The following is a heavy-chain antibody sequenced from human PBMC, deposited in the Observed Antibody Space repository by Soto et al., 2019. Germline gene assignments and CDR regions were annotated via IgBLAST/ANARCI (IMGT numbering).Heavy chain of an antibody. J-gene: IGHJ4*02. CDR3: ARHTSRGYSSSWFFDD. CDR2: SYYSAGS. CDR1: GGSVGSRGHY. V-gene: IGHV4-39*01. Sequence: QLQLQESGPELVKPSETLSLICNVSGGSVGSRGHYWGWIRQAPGKGLEWIVSSYYSAGSYYNPSLKSRVTTSMHASTNQFSLTMTSVTAADTAVYYCARHTSRGYSSSWFFDDWGQGTLVTVSS. D-gene: IGHD2-2*01.